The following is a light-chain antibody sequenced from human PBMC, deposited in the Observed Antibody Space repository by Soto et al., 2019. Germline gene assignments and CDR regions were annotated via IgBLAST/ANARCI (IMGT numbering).Light chain of an antibody. CDR2: EVS. J-gene: IGLJ1*01. CDR3: TSYTSSSPCV. Sequence: QSALTQPASVSGSPGQSITISCTGTSSDVGGYKYVSWYQQYPGKAPKLMMYEVSNRPSEVSNRFSGSKSGNTASLTISGLQAEDEADYYCTSYTSSSPCVFGTGTKVTVL. CDR1: SSDVGGYKY. V-gene: IGLV2-14*01.